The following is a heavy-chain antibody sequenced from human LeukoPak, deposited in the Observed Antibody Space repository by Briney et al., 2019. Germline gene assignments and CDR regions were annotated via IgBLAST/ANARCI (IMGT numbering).Heavy chain of an antibody. CDR2: ISFDGSNK. CDR1: GDTFTSYG. V-gene: IGHV3-30*03. CDR3: AREHRYYGMDV. Sequence: RRSLRLSCAASGDTFTSYGMHRVRQAPGEGLEWVAVISFDGSNKYYADSVKGRFTISRDNSKNTLYLQMNSLRAEDTAVYYCAREHRYYGMDVWGQGTTVTVSS. J-gene: IGHJ6*02.